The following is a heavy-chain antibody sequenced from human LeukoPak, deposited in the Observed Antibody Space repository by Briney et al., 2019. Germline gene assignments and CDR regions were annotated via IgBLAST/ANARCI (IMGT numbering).Heavy chain of an antibody. J-gene: IGHJ4*02. Sequence: SETLSLTCTVSGGSISSSSYYWGWIRQPPGKGLEWIGSIYYSGSTYYNPSLKSRVTISVDTSKNQFSLKLSSVTAADTAVYYCASEGVSMVRGVISDYWGQGTPVTVSS. CDR3: ASEGVSMVRGVISDY. V-gene: IGHV4-39*07. CDR1: GGSISSSSYY. D-gene: IGHD3-10*01. CDR2: IYYSGST.